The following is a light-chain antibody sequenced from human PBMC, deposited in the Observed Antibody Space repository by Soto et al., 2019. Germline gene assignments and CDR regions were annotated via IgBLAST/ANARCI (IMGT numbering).Light chain of an antibody. CDR1: QSISSY. CDR2: AAS. V-gene: IGKV1-39*01. Sequence: DIQMTQSPSSMYASVGDRVTITCRASQSISSYLNWYQQKPGKAPKLLIYAASSLQSGVPSRFGGSGSGTDFTLTISSLQPEDFATYYCQQSYSTPTFGQGTKV. J-gene: IGKJ1*01. CDR3: QQSYSTPT.